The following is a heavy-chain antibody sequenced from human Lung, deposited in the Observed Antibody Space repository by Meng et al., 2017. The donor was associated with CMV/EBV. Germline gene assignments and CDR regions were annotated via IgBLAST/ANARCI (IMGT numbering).Heavy chain of an antibody. CDR2: IIPIFGRT. J-gene: IGHJ4*02. CDR1: VGTFRRYA. Sequence: SVXVSXKPSVGTFRRYAISWVRPAPGQGLEWMGGIIPIFGRTHYAQQFQGRVTITTDDSTSTVYMELGSLSCEDTALYYCASYSYHFLGYCTPTNCQVSVQFDYWXQGSXVTVSS. V-gene: IGHV1-69*05. CDR3: ASYSYHFLGYCTPTNCQVSVQFDY. D-gene: IGHD2-2*01.